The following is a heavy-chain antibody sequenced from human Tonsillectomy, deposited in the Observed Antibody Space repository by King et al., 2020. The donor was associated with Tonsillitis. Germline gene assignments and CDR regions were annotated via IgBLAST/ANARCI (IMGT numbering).Heavy chain of an antibody. Sequence: QLVQSGAEVKKPGASVKVSCKASGYSFTSYEINWVRQAAGQGLEWMGWMIPNSGNTDYAQKFQGRITMTRNTFISTVYMELSSLRSEDTAMYYCARGFNYGGNLPFDYWGQGTLVTVSS. J-gene: IGHJ4*02. D-gene: IGHD4-23*01. V-gene: IGHV1-8*01. CDR1: GYSFTSYE. CDR2: MIPNSGNT. CDR3: ARGFNYGGNLPFDY.